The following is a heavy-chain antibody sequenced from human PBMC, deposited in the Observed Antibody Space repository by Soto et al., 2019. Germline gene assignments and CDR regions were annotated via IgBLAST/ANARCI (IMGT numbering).Heavy chain of an antibody. D-gene: IGHD3-9*01. V-gene: IGHV1-18*01. CDR1: GYDFTNYG. CDR2: ISAYNGNI. J-gene: IGHJ4*02. Sequence: QVRLVQSGAEVKKPGASVKVSCKTYGYDFTNYGINWVRQAPGQGLEWMGWISAYNGNIVYAQNFRGRATLTTDTSTRSAYMELRSLRSADTAVYYCARGHDILHGWKFTFWGQGTLVTVSS. CDR3: ARGHDILHGWKFTF.